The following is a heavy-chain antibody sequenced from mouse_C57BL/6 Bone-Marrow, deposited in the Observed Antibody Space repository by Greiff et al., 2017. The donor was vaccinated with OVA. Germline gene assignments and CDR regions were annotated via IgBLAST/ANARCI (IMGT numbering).Heavy chain of an antibody. CDR3: ARDQRYYFDY. V-gene: IGHV3-6*01. Sequence: EVHLVESGPGLVKPSQSLSLTCSVTGYSITSGYYWNWIRQFPGNKLEWMGYISYDGSNNYNPSLKNRISITRDTSKNQFFLKLNSVTTEDTATYYCARDQRYYFDYWGQGTTLTVSS. CDR2: ISYDGSN. J-gene: IGHJ2*01. CDR1: GYSITSGYY.